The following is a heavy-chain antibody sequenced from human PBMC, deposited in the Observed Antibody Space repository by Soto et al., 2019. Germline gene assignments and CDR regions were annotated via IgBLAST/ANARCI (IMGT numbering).Heavy chain of an antibody. D-gene: IGHD2-2*01. CDR3: AREYCSSTSCPFDY. J-gene: IGHJ4*02. CDR2: IIPIFGTA. CDR1: GGTFSSYA. Sequence: SVKVSCKASGGTFSSYAISWVRQAPGQGLEWMGGIIPIFGTANYAQKFQGRVTTTADESTSTAYMELSSLRSEDTAVYYCAREYCSSTSCPFDYWGQGTLVTVSS. V-gene: IGHV1-69*13.